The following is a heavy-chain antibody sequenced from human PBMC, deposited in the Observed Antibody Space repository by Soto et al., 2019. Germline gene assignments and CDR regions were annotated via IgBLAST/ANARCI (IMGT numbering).Heavy chain of an antibody. CDR1: GFTFSSYA. CDR2: ISGRGDST. CDR3: TTDSYSTMIVVRFDY. D-gene: IGHD3-22*01. Sequence: GGSLRLSCAASGFTFSSYAMSWVRQAPGKGLEWVAGISGRGDSTYYADSVKGRFTISRDNSKNTLYLQMNSLRAEDTAVYYCTTDSYSTMIVVRFDYWGHGTLVTVSS. J-gene: IGHJ4*01. V-gene: IGHV3-23*01.